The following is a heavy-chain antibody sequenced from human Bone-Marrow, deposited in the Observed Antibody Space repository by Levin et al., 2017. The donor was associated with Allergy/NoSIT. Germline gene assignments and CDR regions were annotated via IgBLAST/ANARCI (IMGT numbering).Heavy chain of an antibody. D-gene: IGHD5-18*01. CDR2: ISYDGSNK. J-gene: IGHJ6*02. CDR1: GFTFSSYG. V-gene: IGHV3-30*18. Sequence: PGGSLRLSCAASGFTFSSYGMHWVRQAPGKGLEWVAVISYDGSNKYYADSVKGRFTISRDNSKNTLYLQMNSLRAEDTAVYYCAKILSAMARPWYYDYDGMDVWGQGTTVTVSS. CDR3: AKILSAMARPWYYDYDGMDV.